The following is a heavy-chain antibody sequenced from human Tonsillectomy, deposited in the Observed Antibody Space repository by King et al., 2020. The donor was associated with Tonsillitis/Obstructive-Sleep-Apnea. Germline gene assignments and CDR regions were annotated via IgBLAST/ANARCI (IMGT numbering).Heavy chain of an antibody. CDR3: ARDQYWNYHFDY. J-gene: IGHJ4*02. V-gene: IGHV3-11*01. Sequence: VQLVESGGGLVKPGGSLRLSCAASGFTFSDYYMSWIRQAPGKGLEWVSYISSNCSTIYYADSVKGRFTISRDSAKNSLYLQMNSLRAEDTAVYYCARDQYWNYHFDYWGQGTLVTVSS. CDR2: ISSNCSTI. D-gene: IGHD1-7*01. CDR1: GFTFSDYY.